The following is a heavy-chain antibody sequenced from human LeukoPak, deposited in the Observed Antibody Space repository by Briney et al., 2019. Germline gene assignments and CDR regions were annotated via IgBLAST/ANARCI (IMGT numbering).Heavy chain of an antibody. CDR1: GFTVSSNY. V-gene: IGHV3-53*01. J-gene: IGHJ4*02. CDR2: IYSGGST. D-gene: IGHD1-26*01. CDR3: ARGLSRDSAVV. Sequence: GGSLGLSCAASGFTVSSNYMSWVRQAPGKGLEWVSVIYSGGSTYYADSVKGRFTISRDNSKNTLYLQMNSLRAEDTAVYYCARGLSRDSAVVWGQGTLVTVSS.